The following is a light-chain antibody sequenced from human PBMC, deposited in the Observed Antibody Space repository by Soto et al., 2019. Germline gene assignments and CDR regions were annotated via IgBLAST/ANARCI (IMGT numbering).Light chain of an antibody. CDR2: GND. CDR1: ISNIGRSH. V-gene: IGLV1-47*02. J-gene: IGLJ2*01. CDR3: AAWDDSLRAVV. Sequence: QAVVTQPPSVSGTPGQRVTISCSGSISNIGRSHVYWYQQLPGTAPKVVIYGNDQRPSGVPDRFSGSKSGTSASLAISGLRSEDEAEYHCAAWDDSLRAVVFGGGTKLTVL.